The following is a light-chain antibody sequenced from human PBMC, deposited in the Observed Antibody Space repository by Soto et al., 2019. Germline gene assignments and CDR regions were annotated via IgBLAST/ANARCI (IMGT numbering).Light chain of an antibody. CDR2: GAS. J-gene: IGKJ4*01. CDR1: QSISSS. V-gene: IGKV3-15*01. CDR3: QQYYKWPLT. Sequence: EIVMTQSPATLSVSPGEEATLSCRASQSISSSLAWYQEKSGQAPRLLIYGASTRATGIPARFSGSGSGTDFTLTISSLQSEDFAVDYCQQYYKWPLTFGGGTKVEI.